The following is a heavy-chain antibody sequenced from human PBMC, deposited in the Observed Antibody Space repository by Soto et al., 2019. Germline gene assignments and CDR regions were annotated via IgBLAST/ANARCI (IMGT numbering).Heavy chain of an antibody. V-gene: IGHV1-69*01. Sequence: QVQLVQSGAEVKKPGSSVKVSCKASGGNVSSYAISWVRQAPGQGLVWMGGIIPIFGTANYAQKFQGRVTITADESTSTAYMELSSLRSEDTAVYYCAREFSWGEPASTHYYGLDVWGQGTTVTVSS. CDR3: AREFSWGEPASTHYYGLDV. CDR1: GGNVSSYA. CDR2: IIPIFGTA. J-gene: IGHJ6*02. D-gene: IGHD3-16*01.